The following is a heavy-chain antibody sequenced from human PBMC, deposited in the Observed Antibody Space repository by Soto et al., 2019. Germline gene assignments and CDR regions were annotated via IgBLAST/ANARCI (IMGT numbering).Heavy chain of an antibody. Sequence: QVQLVQSGTEVKKPGSSVKVSCKASGHTFNSYSINWVRQAPGQGLEWMGRIIPVLDITNLTHKFQGRVSLTADRSTYTTYMDLSSLRSEDTAVYYCTRGDSWGYYALDIWGQGTTVTVSS. D-gene: IGHD2-21*01. CDR3: TRGDSWGYYALDI. V-gene: IGHV1-69*02. CDR2: IIPVLDIT. CDR1: GHTFNSYS. J-gene: IGHJ6*02.